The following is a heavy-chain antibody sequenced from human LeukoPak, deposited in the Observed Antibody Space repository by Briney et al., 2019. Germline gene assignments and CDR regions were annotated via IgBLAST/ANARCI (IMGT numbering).Heavy chain of an antibody. Sequence: PGGSLRLSCAASGLTVSSNYMSWVRQPPGKGLECVSVIYSVGSTYYEDSVKGRFTVSIDDSKNTLYLQMSSLRAEDTAVYYCARDRTTGEVDFWRQGTLVTVSS. D-gene: IGHD2/OR15-2a*01. CDR1: GLTVSSNY. J-gene: IGHJ4*02. V-gene: IGHV3-66*02. CDR3: ARDRTTGEVDF. CDR2: IYSVGST.